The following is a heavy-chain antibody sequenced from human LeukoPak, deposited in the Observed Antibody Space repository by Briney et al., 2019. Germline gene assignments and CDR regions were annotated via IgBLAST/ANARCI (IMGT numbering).Heavy chain of an antibody. V-gene: IGHV4-30-2*01. CDR3: ARDREEWFSGKDAFDI. D-gene: IGHD3-3*01. Sequence: SETLSLTCTVSGGSISSGGYYWSWIRQPPGKGLEWIGYIYHSGSTYYNPSLKSRVTISVDRSKNQFSLKLSSVTAADTAVYYCARDREEWFSGKDAFDIWGQGTMVTVSS. CDR2: IYHSGST. J-gene: IGHJ3*02. CDR1: GGSISSGGYY.